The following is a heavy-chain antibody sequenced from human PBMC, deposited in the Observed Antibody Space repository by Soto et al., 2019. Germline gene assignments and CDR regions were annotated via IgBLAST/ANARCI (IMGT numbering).Heavy chain of an antibody. CDR2: ISAYNGNT. CDR1: GYTFTSYG. CDR3: ARVGIVVVPAARPYNWFDP. Sequence: ASVKVSCKASGYTFTSYGISWVRQAPGQGLEWMGWISAYNGNTNYAQKLQGRVTMTTDTSTSTAYMELRSSVTAADTAVYYCARVGIVVVPAARPYNWFDPWGQGTLVTVSS. D-gene: IGHD2-2*01. J-gene: IGHJ5*02. V-gene: IGHV1-18*01.